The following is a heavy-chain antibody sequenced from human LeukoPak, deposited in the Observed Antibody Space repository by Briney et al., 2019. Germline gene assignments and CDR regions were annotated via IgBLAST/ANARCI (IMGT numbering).Heavy chain of an antibody. CDR3: GRGGVVASMDV. CDR2: INGDGTST. D-gene: IGHD2-15*01. CDR1: GFTLSNYW. J-gene: IGHJ6*02. V-gene: IGHV3-74*01. Sequence: AGSLTLSCVASGFTLSNYWMHWVRQAPGEGLVWVSHINGDGTSTGYADSVRGRFTISRDNAKNTLYLQMNSLRAEDTAVYYCGRGGVVASMDVWGQGSTVTVSS.